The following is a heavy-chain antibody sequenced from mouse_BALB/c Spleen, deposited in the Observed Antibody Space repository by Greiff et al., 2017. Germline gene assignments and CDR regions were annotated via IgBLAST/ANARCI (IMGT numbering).Heavy chain of an antibody. CDR1: GFNIKDTY. D-gene: IGHD2-10*01. Sequence: VQLKQSGAELVKPGASVKLSCTASGFNIKDTYMHWVKQRPEQGLEWIGRIDPANGNTKYDPKFQGKATITADTSSNTAYLQLSSLTSEDTAVYYCAPAYYGNSPWFAYWGQGTLVTVSA. J-gene: IGHJ3*01. V-gene: IGHV14-3*02. CDR2: IDPANGNT. CDR3: APAYYGNSPWFAY.